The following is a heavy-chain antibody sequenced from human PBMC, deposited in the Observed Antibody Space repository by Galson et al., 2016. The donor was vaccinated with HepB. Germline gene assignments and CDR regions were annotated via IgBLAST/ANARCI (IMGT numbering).Heavy chain of an antibody. D-gene: IGHD1-26*01. CDR3: ARVTLGPTRAKFDT. J-gene: IGHJ4*02. CDR2: IYETGTA. Sequence: SETLSLTCVVSGVSINSSDWWSWVRQSPEKGLEWIGEIYETGTANHNPSLTRRLTLSVDTSKDQFSLNLSDVTAADTAIYYCARVTLGPTRAKFDTWGQGTLVTVSS. CDR1: GVSINSSDW. V-gene: IGHV4/OR15-8*01.